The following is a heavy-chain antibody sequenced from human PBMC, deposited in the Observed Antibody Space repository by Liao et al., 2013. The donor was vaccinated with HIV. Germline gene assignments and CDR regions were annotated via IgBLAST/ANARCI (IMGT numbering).Heavy chain of an antibody. D-gene: IGHD3-22*01. V-gene: IGHV4-61*02. CDR2: IYTSGST. J-gene: IGHJ5*02. CDR3: AREELEYYYDSSGYYYKT. Sequence: QVQLQQWGAGLLKPSQTLSLTCTVSGGSISSGSYYWSWIRQPAGKGLEWIGRIYTSGSTNYNPSLKSRVTISVDTSKNQFSLKLSSVTAADTAVYYCAREELEYYYDSSGYYYKTWGQGTLVTVSS. CDR1: GGSISSGSYY.